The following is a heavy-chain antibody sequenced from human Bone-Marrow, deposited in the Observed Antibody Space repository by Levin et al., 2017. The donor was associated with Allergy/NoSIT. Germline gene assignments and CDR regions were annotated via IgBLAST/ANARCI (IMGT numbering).Heavy chain of an antibody. V-gene: IGHV3-48*01. D-gene: IGHD6-13*01. CDR2: IGGDNYTK. J-gene: IGHJ4*02. CDR1: GFTFSSYG. CDR3: ARERSWSSSWLGNYYFDY. Sequence: GGSLRLSCDASGFTFSSYGIIWVRQAPGKGLEWVSYIGGDNYTKYYADSVKGRFTISRDNVKKSLYLQMNSLRGEDTGVYYCARERSWSSSWLGNYYFDYWGQGTVVTVSS.